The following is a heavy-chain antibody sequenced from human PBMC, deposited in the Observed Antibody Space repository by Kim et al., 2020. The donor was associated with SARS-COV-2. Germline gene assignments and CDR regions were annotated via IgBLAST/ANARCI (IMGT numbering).Heavy chain of an antibody. CDR1: GDRVSSNSAA. V-gene: IGHV6-1*01. D-gene: IGHD5-12*01. Sequence: SQTLSLTCAISGDRVSSNSAAWNWIRQSPSRGLEWLGRTYYRSKWYNDYAVSVKSRITINPDTSKNQFSLQLNSVTPEDTAVYYCARVDSGYDSYYYYGMDVWGQGTTVTVSS. CDR2: TYYRSKWYN. CDR3: ARVDSGYDSYYYYGMDV. J-gene: IGHJ6*02.